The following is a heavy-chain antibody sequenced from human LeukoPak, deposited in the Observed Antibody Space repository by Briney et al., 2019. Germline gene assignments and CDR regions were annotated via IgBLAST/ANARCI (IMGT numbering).Heavy chain of an antibody. CDR3: AKENDIVVVVAATQAYFDY. J-gene: IGHJ4*02. CDR2: IKQDGSEK. CDR1: GFTFSRYW. Sequence: GGSLRLSCAASGFTFSRYWMSWVRQAPGKGLEWVANIKQDGSEKNYVDSVKGRFTISRDNAKNSLYLQMNSLRAEDTAVYYCAKENDIVVVVAATQAYFDYWGQGTLVTVSS. D-gene: IGHD2-15*01. V-gene: IGHV3-7*03.